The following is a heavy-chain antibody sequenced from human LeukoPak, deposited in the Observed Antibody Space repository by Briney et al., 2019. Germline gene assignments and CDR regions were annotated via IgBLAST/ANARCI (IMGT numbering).Heavy chain of an antibody. CDR1: GYSFTSYW. D-gene: IGHD3-9*01. Sequence: GESLKIFCKGSGYSFTSYWIGWVRQMPGKGLEWMGIIYPVDSDTRYSPSFQGQVTISADKSISTAYLQWSSLKASDTAMYYCAGLELRYFDWSHLDYWGQGTLVTVSS. CDR3: AGLELRYFDWSHLDY. V-gene: IGHV5-51*01. J-gene: IGHJ4*02. CDR2: IYPVDSDT.